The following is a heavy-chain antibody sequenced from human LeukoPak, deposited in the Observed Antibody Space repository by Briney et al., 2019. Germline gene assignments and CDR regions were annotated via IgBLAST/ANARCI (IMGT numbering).Heavy chain of an antibody. D-gene: IGHD6-19*01. J-gene: IGHJ4*02. CDR3: ARSYSSGWYADY. V-gene: IGHV1-18*04. CDR2: ISAYNGNT. CDR1: GYTFTSYG. Sequence: AASVKVSCKASGYTFTSYGISWVRQGPGQGLEWMGWISAYNGNTNYAQKLQGRVTMTTDTSTSTAYMELRSLRSDDTAVYYCARSYSSGWYADYWGQGTLVTVSS.